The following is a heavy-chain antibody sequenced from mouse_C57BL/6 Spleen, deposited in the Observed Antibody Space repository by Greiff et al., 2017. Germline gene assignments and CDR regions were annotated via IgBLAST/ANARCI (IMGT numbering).Heavy chain of an antibody. Sequence: EVQLQQSGPVLVKPGASVKMSCKASGYTFTDYYMNWVKQSHGKSLEWIGVINPYNGGTSYNQKFKGKATLTVAKSSSTAYMELNSLTSEDSAVDYCARRITAVVAPYWYFDVWGTGTTVTVSS. V-gene: IGHV1-19*01. J-gene: IGHJ1*03. CDR1: GYTFTDYY. CDR2: INPYNGGT. D-gene: IGHD1-1*01. CDR3: ARRITAVVAPYWYFDV.